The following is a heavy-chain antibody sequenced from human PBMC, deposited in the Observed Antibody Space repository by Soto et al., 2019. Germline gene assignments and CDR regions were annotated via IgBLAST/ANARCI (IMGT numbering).Heavy chain of an antibody. CDR1: GGTFSSYA. J-gene: IGHJ6*02. CDR2: IIPIFGTA. V-gene: IGHV1-69*13. D-gene: IGHD5-18*01. Sequence: ASLNVSCKASGGTFSSYAISWVRQAPGQGLEWMGGIIPIFGTANYAQKFQGRVTITADESTSTAYMELSSLRSEDTAVYYCARDDTAMVSGYYYYGMDVWGQGTRVTVPS. CDR3: ARDDTAMVSGYYYYGMDV.